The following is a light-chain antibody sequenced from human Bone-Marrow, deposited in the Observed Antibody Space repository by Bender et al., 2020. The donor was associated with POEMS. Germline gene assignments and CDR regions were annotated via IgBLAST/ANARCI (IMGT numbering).Light chain of an antibody. CDR3: YSSDSSGNHRV. J-gene: IGLJ3*02. CDR2: EDN. CDR1: ALPKKF. V-gene: IGLV3-10*01. Sequence: SYELTQPPSVSVSPGQTARITCSGDALPKKFANWYQQKSRQAPLLVIYEDNKRPSGSPERFSGSSTGTMATLTISGAQVEDEADYYCYSSDSSGNHRVFGGGTKLTIL.